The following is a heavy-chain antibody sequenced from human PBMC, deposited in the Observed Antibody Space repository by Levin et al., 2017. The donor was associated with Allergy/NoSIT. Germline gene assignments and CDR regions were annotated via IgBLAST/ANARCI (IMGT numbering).Heavy chain of an antibody. J-gene: IGHJ4*02. CDR2: IRSKTYRGTT. CDR1: GFTFGDYA. Sequence: GESLKISCTTSGFTFGDYALGWFRQAPGRGLEWVAFIRSKTYRGTTEYATSVKGRFTISRDDSKNIAYLEMRGLQTDDTGVYYCTREPPIPLHNHAFDCWGQGTLVAVSS. CDR3: TREPPIPLHNHAFDC. V-gene: IGHV3-49*03. D-gene: IGHD1-1*01.